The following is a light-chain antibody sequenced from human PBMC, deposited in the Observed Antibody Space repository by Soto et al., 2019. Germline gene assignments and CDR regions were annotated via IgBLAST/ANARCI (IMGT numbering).Light chain of an antibody. J-gene: IGKJ1*01. V-gene: IGKV1-39*01. CDR3: QHSYSTPPT. CDR2: AAS. Sequence: DIQMTQSPSSLSASVGDRVTITCRASQSISGYLNWYQQKPGKAPKLLIYAASSLQSGVPSRFSGSGSGTDFTLTISSLQPEDFATYYCQHSYSTPPTXGQGTKVDIK. CDR1: QSISGY.